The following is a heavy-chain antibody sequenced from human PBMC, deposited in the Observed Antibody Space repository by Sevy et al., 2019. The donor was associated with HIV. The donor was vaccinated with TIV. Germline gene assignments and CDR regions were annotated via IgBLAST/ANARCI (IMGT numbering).Heavy chain of an antibody. V-gene: IGHV3-21*06. CDR3: ARALAAAASY. D-gene: IGHD6-25*01. J-gene: IGHJ4*02. CDR1: GFTFSRYT. CDR2: ITSDATYI. Sequence: GGSLRLSCAASGFTFSRYTMHWVRQAPGKGLEWVSSITSDATYISYADSLRGRFTIVRDNAKNSLFLQMSSLRAEDTAVYYCARALAAAASYWGQGTLVTVSS.